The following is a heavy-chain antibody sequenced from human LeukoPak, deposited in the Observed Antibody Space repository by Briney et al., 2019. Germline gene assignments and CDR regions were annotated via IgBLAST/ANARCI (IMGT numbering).Heavy chain of an antibody. Sequence: PGGSLRLSCAASGFTFTNYPMIWVRQAPGRGLAWVSGISGSGGSTYYADSVKGRFTISRDNPRSTLYLQMNSLRVEDTAVYYCARGRPHGNDYWGQGTLVTVSS. V-gene: IGHV3-23*01. CDR1: GFTFTNYP. CDR3: ARGRPHGNDY. D-gene: IGHD4-23*01. J-gene: IGHJ4*02. CDR2: ISGSGGST.